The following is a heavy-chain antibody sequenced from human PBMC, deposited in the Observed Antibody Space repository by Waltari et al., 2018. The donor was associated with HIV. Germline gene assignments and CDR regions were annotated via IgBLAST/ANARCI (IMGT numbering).Heavy chain of an antibody. Sequence: QVQLVESGGGVVQPGRSLRVSCAASGFTFISYGMHWVRQAPGKGLEWVAVISYEGSNKYYADSVKGRFTISRDNSKNTLYLQMNSLRAEDTAVYYCAKALPIDDFWSGYWGGMDVWGQGTTVTVSS. D-gene: IGHD3-3*01. CDR2: ISYEGSNK. V-gene: IGHV3-30*18. J-gene: IGHJ6*02. CDR3: AKALPIDDFWSGYWGGMDV. CDR1: GFTFISYG.